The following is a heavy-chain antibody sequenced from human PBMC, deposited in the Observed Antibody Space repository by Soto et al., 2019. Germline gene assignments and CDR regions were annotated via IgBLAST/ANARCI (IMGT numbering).Heavy chain of an antibody. CDR3: AAGPVYYYYMDV. V-gene: IGHV1-69*02. J-gene: IGHJ6*03. CDR2: IIPILGIA. Sequence: ASVKVSCKDSGGTFSSYTISWVRQAPGQGLEWMGRIIPILGIANYAQKFQGRVTITADKSTSTAYMELSSLRSEDTAVYYCAAGPVYYYYMDVWGKGTTVTVSS. CDR1: GGTFSSYT.